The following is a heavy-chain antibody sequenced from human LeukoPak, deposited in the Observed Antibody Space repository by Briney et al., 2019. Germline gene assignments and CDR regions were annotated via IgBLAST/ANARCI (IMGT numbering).Heavy chain of an antibody. CDR3: AKGGRTSYSSSSYYYYMDV. Sequence: GGSPRLSCAASGFTFSSYGMHWVRQAPGKGLEWVSFIRYDGSNKYYADSVKGRFTISRDNSKNTLYLQMNSLRAEDTAVYYCAKGGRTSYSSSSYYYYMDVWGKGTTVTVSS. V-gene: IGHV3-30*02. D-gene: IGHD6-6*01. CDR2: IRYDGSNK. CDR1: GFTFSSYG. J-gene: IGHJ6*03.